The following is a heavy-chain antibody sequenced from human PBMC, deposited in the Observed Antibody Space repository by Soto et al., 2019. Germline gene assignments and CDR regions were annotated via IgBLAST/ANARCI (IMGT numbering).Heavy chain of an antibody. Sequence: GGSLRLCCASSGVTVSSYAMSWVRQAPGKGLEWVSAISGSGGSTYYADSVKGRFTISRDNSKNTLYLQMNSLRAEDTAVYYSAKDISDTAMVLEFDYWGQGTLVTVSS. J-gene: IGHJ4*02. V-gene: IGHV3-23*01. CDR3: AKDISDTAMVLEFDY. CDR2: ISGSGGST. CDR1: GVTVSSYA. D-gene: IGHD5-18*01.